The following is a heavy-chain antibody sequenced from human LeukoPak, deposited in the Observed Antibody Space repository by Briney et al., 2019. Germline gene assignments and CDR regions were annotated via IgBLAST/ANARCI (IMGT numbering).Heavy chain of an antibody. CDR2: ISGSGSTS. CDR1: GFPFSSHA. V-gene: IGHV3-23*01. Sequence: QPGGSLRLSCAASGFPFSSHAMRWVRQAPGRGLECVSAISGSGSTSYYADSVKSRFTISRDNSKNTLYLQMTSLRAEDTAVYYCAKDQRGYYQPIDYWGQGILVTVSS. D-gene: IGHD3-10*01. J-gene: IGHJ4*02. CDR3: AKDQRGYYQPIDY.